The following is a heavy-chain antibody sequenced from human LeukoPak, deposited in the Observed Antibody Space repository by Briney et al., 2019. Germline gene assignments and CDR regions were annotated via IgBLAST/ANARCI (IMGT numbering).Heavy chain of an antibody. J-gene: IGHJ6*03. V-gene: IGHV4-38-2*02. CDR3: ARGRVSSSTWHSTYYYYFYMDV. CDR1: GYRLSSGYH. D-gene: IGHD4-11*01. Sequence: KPSETLSLTCTVSGYRLSSGYHWGWIRQTPGKGLEWLGSIDYSGSIYDNPSLNSRVTISRDTSKNHFSLQLSSVTAADTAVYFCARGRVSSSTWHSTYYYYFYMDVWGKGTTVTVSS. CDR2: IDYSGSI.